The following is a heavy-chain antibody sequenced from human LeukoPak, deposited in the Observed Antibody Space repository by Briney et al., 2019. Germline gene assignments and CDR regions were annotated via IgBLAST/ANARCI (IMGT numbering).Heavy chain of an antibody. CDR1: GFTFSSYE. J-gene: IGHJ4*02. CDR2: ISSSGSTI. Sequence: GGSLRLSCAASGFTFSSYEMNWVRQAPGKGLEWVSYISSSGSTIYYADSVKGRFTISRDTSKKTVFLQMNSLRAEDTAVYYCATSSWNDWGQGTLVTVSS. CDR3: ATSSWND. D-gene: IGHD6-13*01. V-gene: IGHV3-48*03.